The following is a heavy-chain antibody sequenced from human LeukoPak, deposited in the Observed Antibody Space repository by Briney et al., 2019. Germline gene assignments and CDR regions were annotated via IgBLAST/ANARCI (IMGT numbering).Heavy chain of an antibody. D-gene: IGHD3-10*01. V-gene: IGHV4-59*02. J-gene: IGHJ5*02. Sequence: PSETLSLTCTISGGSVSDYYWSWIRQSPGKGLEWIGYIYHTGSTNYNPSLKSRVTISVDTSKNQFSLKLSSVTAADTAVYYCAREGLNMVRGVIPKEAWGWFDPWGQGTLVTVSS. CDR3: AREGLNMVRGVIPKEAWGWFDP. CDR1: GGSVSDYY. CDR2: IYHTGST.